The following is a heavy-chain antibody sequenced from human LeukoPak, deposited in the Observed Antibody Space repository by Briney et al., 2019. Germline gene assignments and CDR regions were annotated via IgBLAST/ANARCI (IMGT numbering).Heavy chain of an antibody. CDR2: ISAYNGNT. V-gene: IGHV1-18*01. CDR3: ARDDYYDSSGYTGLIGFDP. CDR1: GYTFTSYG. D-gene: IGHD3-22*01. Sequence: ASVKVSCKASGYTFTSYGISWVRQAPGQGLEWMGWISAYNGNTNYAQKLQGRVTMTTDTSTSTAYMELRSLRSDDTAVCYCARDDYYDSSGYTGLIGFDPWGQGTLVTVSS. J-gene: IGHJ5*02.